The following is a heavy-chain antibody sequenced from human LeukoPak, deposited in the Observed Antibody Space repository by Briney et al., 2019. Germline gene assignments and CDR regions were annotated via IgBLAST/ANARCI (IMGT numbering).Heavy chain of an antibody. CDR2: IYYSGST. D-gene: IGHD6-13*01. V-gene: IGHV4-59*01. Sequence: SETLSLTYTVSGGSISSYYWSWIRQPPGKGLEWIGYIYYSGSTNYNPSLKSRVTISVDTSKNQFSLKLSSVTAADTAVYYCARYSSSWYYFDYWGQGTLVTVSS. J-gene: IGHJ4*02. CDR3: ARYSSSWYYFDY. CDR1: GGSISSYY.